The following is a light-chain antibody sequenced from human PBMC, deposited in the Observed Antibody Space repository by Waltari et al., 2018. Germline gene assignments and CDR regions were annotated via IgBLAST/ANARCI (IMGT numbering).Light chain of an antibody. V-gene: IGLV3-19*01. CDR3: NSPDSSGKPVV. Sequence: SSDLTQDPAVSVALGQTVRITCQGDSLRSYYTSWYQQKPGQAPVIVIYGKNNRPSGIPDRFSGSSSGSTASLTITGAQAEDEADYYCNSPDSSGKPVVFGGGTKLIVL. CDR1: SLRSYY. J-gene: IGLJ2*01. CDR2: GKN.